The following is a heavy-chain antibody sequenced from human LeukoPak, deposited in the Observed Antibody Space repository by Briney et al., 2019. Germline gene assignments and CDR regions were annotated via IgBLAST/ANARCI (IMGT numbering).Heavy chain of an antibody. CDR3: ARGKDDYGDYVGFDP. CDR1: GYTFTSYD. D-gene: IGHD4-17*01. J-gene: IGHJ5*02. V-gene: IGHV1-8*01. Sequence: ASVKVSCKASGYTFTSYDINWVRQATGQGLEWMGWMNPNSDNTGYAQKFQGRVTMTRNTSISTAYMELSSLRSEDTAVYYCARGKDDYGDYVGFDPWGQGTLVTVSS. CDR2: MNPNSDNT.